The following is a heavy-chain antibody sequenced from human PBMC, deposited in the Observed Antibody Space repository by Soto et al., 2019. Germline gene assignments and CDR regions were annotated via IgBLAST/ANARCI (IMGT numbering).Heavy chain of an antibody. D-gene: IGHD3-3*01. CDR1: GFTFSSYS. CDR2: ISSSSSYI. J-gene: IGHJ6*02. Sequence: PGGSLRLSCAASGFTFSSYSMNWVRQAPGKGLEWVSSISSSSSYIYYADSVKGRFTISRDNAKNSLYLQMNSLRAEDTAVYYCARLPSLECFDRGVRAFCVHGTAVTVSS. V-gene: IGHV3-21*01. CDR3: ARLPSLECFDRGVRAF.